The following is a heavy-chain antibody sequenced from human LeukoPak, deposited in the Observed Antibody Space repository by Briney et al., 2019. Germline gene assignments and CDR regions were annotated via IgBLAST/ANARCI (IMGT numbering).Heavy chain of an antibody. CDR3: ARAPDDAFDI. Sequence: GGSLRLSCAASGFTFSIYSMNWVRQAPGKGLECISYISRSSSTIYYADSVQGRFTISRDNAKNSLYLQMNSLREEDTAVYYCARAPDDAFDIWGQGTRVTVSS. CDR2: ISRSSSTI. J-gene: IGHJ3*02. CDR1: GFTFSIYS. D-gene: IGHD1-14*01. V-gene: IGHV3-48*02.